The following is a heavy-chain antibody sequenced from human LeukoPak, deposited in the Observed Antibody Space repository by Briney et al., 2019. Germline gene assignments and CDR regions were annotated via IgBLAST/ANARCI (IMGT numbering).Heavy chain of an antibody. J-gene: IGHJ4*02. CDR1: GGSFSGYY. Sequence: SETLSLTCAVYGGSFSGYYWSWIRQPPGKGLEWIGEINHSGSTNYNPSLKSRLTISVDTSKNQFSLKLSSVTAADTAVYYCARVAYSSSWRRQTARSVEDYFDYWGQGTLVTVSS. CDR2: INHSGST. CDR3: ARVAYSSSWRRQTARSVEDYFDY. D-gene: IGHD6-13*01. V-gene: IGHV4-34*01.